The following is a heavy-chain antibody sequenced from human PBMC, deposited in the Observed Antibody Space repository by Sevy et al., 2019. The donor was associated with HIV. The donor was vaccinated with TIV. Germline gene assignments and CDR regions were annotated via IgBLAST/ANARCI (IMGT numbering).Heavy chain of an antibody. V-gene: IGHV3-7*01. J-gene: IGHJ4*02. Sequence: GSLRLSCAGSGFIFSNFWMTWVRQGPGKGLDWVATINQRGSAKYYLDSVKGRFTISRDNAKNSVYLQMSSLRVEDTAMYYCATDYSWGQGTLVTVSS. D-gene: IGHD3-3*01. CDR2: INQRGSAK. CDR3: ATDYS. CDR1: GFIFSNFW.